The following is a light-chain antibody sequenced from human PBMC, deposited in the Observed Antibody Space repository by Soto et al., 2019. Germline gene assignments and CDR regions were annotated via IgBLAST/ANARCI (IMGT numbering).Light chain of an antibody. CDR1: QSVSSSY. Sequence: IVLTQXPAXXXXSXXXRXPLXXXASQSVSSSYLAWYQHKPGQAPRLLIHGASSRVTGIPDRFSGSGSGTDFTLTISRLEPEDFAVYYCQQYGGSPLTFGGGTKVDIK. J-gene: IGKJ4*01. V-gene: IGKV3-20*01. CDR3: QQYGGSPLT. CDR2: GAS.